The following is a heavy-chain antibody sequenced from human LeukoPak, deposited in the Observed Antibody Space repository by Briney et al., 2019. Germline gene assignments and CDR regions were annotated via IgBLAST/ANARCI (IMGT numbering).Heavy chain of an antibody. CDR2: ISSSSSYI. CDR3: ARGRTAMAGYYFDY. Sequence: GGSLRLSCAASGFTFSSYSMNWVRQAPGKGLEWVSSISSSSSYIYYADSVKGRFTISRDNSKNTLYLQMNSLRAEDTAVYYCARGRTAMAGYYFDYWGQGTLVTVSS. CDR1: GFTFSSYS. V-gene: IGHV3-21*01. D-gene: IGHD5-18*01. J-gene: IGHJ4*02.